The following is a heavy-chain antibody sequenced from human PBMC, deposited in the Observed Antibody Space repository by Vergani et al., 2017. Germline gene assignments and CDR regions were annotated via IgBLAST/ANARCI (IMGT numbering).Heavy chain of an antibody. CDR3: AKIHLSGDFSNFYYGMDV. CDR2: IRNKAYGGTT. J-gene: IGHJ6*02. V-gene: IGHV3-49*04. D-gene: IGHD1-26*01. Sequence: EVQLVESGGGLVPPGRSLRLSCAASGFSFGDYAMTWVRQAPGKGLEWVAFIRNKAYGGTTEYAASVKGRFTISRDNSKNTLYLQMSSLRAEDTAIYYCAKIHLSGDFSNFYYGMDVWGQGTTVTVSS. CDR1: GFSFGDYA.